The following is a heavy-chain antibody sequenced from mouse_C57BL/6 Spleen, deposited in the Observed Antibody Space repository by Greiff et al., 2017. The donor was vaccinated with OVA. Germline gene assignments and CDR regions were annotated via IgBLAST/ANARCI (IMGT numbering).Heavy chain of an antibody. Sequence: VQLQESGAELVKPGASVKISCKASGYAFSSYWMNWVKQRPGKGLEWIGQIYPGDGDTNYNGKFKGKATLTADKSSSTAYMRLSSLTSGDSAFNFGAGVITELAGGYLVVWGTGTRVTVSS. CDR3: AGVITELAGGYLVV. V-gene: IGHV1-80*01. J-gene: IGHJ1*03. D-gene: IGHD1-3*01. CDR1: GYAFSSYW. CDR2: IYPGDGDT.